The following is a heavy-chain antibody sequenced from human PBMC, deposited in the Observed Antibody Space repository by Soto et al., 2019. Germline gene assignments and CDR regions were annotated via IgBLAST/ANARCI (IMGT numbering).Heavy chain of an antibody. V-gene: IGHV3-11*06. CDR1: GFTFSDYY. CDR2: ISSSSSYT. J-gene: IGHJ4*02. Sequence: GGSLRLSCAASGFTFSDYYMSWIRQAPGKGLEWVSYISSSSSYTNYADSVKGRFTISRDNAKNSLYLQMNSLRAEDTAVYYCARVRKVYSSSWHQDRRYYFDYWGQGTLVTVSS. D-gene: IGHD6-13*01. CDR3: ARVRKVYSSSWHQDRRYYFDY.